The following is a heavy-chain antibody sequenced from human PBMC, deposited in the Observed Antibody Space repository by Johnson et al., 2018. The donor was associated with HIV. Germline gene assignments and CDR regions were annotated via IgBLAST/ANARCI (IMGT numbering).Heavy chain of an antibody. J-gene: IGHJ3*02. CDR1: GLTVSSSY. V-gene: IGHV3-66*01. Sequence: VQLVESGGGLVQPGGSLRLSCAPSGLTVSSSYMSWVRQAPGKGLEWVSVIYRGGSTYYADSVKGRFTNSRGNSKNTLYLQMNSLRAEDTAVYYCAKDHIVGATLGRDAFDIWGQGTMVTVSS. CDR3: AKDHIVGATLGRDAFDI. CDR2: IYRGGST. D-gene: IGHD1-26*01.